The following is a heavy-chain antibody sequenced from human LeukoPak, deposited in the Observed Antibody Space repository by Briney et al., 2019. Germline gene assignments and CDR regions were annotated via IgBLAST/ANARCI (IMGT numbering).Heavy chain of an antibody. Sequence: PSETLSPTCAVSGGSISSGGYSWSWIRQPPGKGLGWIGYIYHSGSTYYNPSLKSRVTISVDRSKNQFSLKLSSVTAADTAVYYCARGRGAGGSCYGFDYWGQGTLVTVSS. J-gene: IGHJ4*02. CDR1: GGSISSGGYS. CDR2: IYHSGST. D-gene: IGHD2-15*01. V-gene: IGHV4-30-2*01. CDR3: ARGRGAGGSCYGFDY.